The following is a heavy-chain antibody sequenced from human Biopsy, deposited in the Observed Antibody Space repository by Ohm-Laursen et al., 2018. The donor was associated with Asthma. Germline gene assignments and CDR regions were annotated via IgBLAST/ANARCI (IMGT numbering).Heavy chain of an antibody. CDR3: TRHNDY. V-gene: IGHV2-70*04. Sequence: TQTLTLTSSFSGFSLSSSGALVNWIRQPPGKALEWLARIDWEEDKFYSTSLRTRLTISKGSSEDQVVLTMTNMGPVDTATYYCTRHNDYWGPGILVTVSS. CDR2: IDWEEDK. J-gene: IGHJ4*02. CDR1: GFSLSSSGAL. D-gene: IGHD1-14*01.